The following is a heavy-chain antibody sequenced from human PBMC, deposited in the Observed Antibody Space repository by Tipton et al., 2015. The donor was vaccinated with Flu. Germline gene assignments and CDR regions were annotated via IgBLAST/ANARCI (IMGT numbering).Heavy chain of an antibody. J-gene: IGHJ3*02. D-gene: IGHD1-26*01. Sequence: SLRLSCVASGFSFINTWMGWVRQAPGKGLEWVGRIKRKADGGTTAYAAPVKGRFTISRDDPENTLYLQMSSLKIEDTAVYYCTTEDGRTGGAFGIWGRGTVVTVSS. V-gene: IGHV3-15*01. CDR3: TTEDGRTGGAFGI. CDR1: GFSFINTW. CDR2: IKRKADGGTT.